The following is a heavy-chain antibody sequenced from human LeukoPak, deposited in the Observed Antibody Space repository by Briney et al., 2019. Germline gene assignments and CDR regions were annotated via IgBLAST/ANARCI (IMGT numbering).Heavy chain of an antibody. CDR3: VRLVRGVIPFYYYYGMDV. V-gene: IGHV4-34*01. Sequence: PSETLSLTWAVYGGSFSEYYWSWLRQAPGKGLEWLGEINHSGDTNYNPSLKSRVTISVDTSKNQFSLKLNSVTAADTAVYYCVRLVRGVIPFYYYYGMDVWGQGTTVTVSS. CDR1: GGSFSEYY. D-gene: IGHD3-10*01. J-gene: IGHJ6*02. CDR2: INHSGDT.